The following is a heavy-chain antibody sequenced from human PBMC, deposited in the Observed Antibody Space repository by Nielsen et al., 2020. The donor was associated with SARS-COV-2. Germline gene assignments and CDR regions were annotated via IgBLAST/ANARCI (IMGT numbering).Heavy chain of an antibody. Sequence: GSLRLSCTVSGGSVSSGSYYWSWIRQPPGKGLEWIGYIYYSGSTNYNPSLKSRVTISVDTSKNQFSLKLSSVTAADTAVYYCARDSGSYVDGMDVWGQGTTVTVSS. J-gene: IGHJ6*02. CDR2: IYYSGST. D-gene: IGHD1-26*01. CDR3: ARDSGSYVDGMDV. V-gene: IGHV4-61*01. CDR1: GGSVSSGSYY.